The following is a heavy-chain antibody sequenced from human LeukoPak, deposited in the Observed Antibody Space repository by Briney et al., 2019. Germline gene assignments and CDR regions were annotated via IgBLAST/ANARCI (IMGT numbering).Heavy chain of an antibody. V-gene: IGHV3-30*04. CDR2: ISYDGNNK. Sequence: GGSLRLSCAASGFTFSSYAMHWVRQAPGKGLEWVAGISYDGNNKYYADSVKGRFTISRDNSKNTLYLQMNSLRAEDTAVYYCARGIAGYCSSTSCYRGVTDWGQGTLVTVSS. D-gene: IGHD2-2*02. CDR1: GFTFSSYA. CDR3: ARGIAGYCSSTSCYRGVTD. J-gene: IGHJ4*02.